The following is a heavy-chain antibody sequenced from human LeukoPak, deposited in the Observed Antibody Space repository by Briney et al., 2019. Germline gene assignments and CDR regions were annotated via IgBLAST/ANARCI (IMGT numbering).Heavy chain of an antibody. J-gene: IGHJ4*02. CDR3: AKPDYYDSSGYYALPVY. Sequence: GGSLRLSCAASGFTFSDYSMNWVRQAPGKGLEWVSSITGSSSYMYYADSVKGRFTIARDNSKNTLYLQMNSLRAEDTAVYYCAKPDYYDSSGYYALPVYWGQGTLVTVSS. D-gene: IGHD3-22*01. CDR2: ITGSSSYM. V-gene: IGHV3-21*04. CDR1: GFTFSDYS.